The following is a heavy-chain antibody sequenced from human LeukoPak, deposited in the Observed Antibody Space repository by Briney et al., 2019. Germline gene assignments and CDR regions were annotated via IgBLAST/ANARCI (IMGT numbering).Heavy chain of an antibody. J-gene: IGHJ5*02. CDR2: INHSGST. CDR3: ARLWIQLWSDNWFDP. CDR1: GGPFSGYY. D-gene: IGHD5-18*01. Sequence: PSETLSLTCAVYGGPFSGYYWSWIRQPPGKGLEWVGEINHSGSTNYNPSLKSRVTISVDTSKNQFSLKLSSVTAADTAVYYCARLWIQLWSDNWFDPWGQGTLVTVS. V-gene: IGHV4-34*01.